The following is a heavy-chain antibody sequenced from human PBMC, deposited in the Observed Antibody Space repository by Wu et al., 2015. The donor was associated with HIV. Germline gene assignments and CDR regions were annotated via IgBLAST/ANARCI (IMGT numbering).Heavy chain of an antibody. CDR2: IKPSGGST. CDR1: GYTFTRHY. J-gene: IGHJ5*02. D-gene: IGHD2-2*03. CDR3: ARAHLDTVVVRVAPEKRGTVDL. Sequence: QVQLVQSGAEVKKPGASVKVSCKASGYTFTRHYIHWVRQAPGQGLEWMGIIKPSGGSTGYAQKFQGRVTMTRDTSTNIVYMELSNLRSDDTAVYYCARAHLDTVVVRVAPEKRGTVDLWGQGTLVSVSS. V-gene: IGHV1-46*01.